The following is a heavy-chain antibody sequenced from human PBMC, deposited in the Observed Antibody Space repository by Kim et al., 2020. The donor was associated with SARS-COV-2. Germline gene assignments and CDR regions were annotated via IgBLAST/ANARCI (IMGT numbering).Heavy chain of an antibody. Sequence: SETLSLTCTVSGGSISSYYWSWIRQPAGKGLEWIGRIYTSGSTNYNPSLKSRVTMSVDTSKNQFSLKLSSVTAADTAVYYCARDLSSSWGQNYYYYGMDVWGQGTTVTVSS. D-gene: IGHD6-13*01. J-gene: IGHJ6*02. CDR3: ARDLSSSWGQNYYYYGMDV. CDR2: IYTSGST. V-gene: IGHV4-4*07. CDR1: GGSISSYY.